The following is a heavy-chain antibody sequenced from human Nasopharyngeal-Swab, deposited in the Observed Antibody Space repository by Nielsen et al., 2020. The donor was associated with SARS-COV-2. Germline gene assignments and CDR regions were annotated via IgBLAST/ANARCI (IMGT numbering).Heavy chain of an antibody. Sequence: GESLKISCAASGFTFSDYYMSWIRQAPGKGLEWFSYISSSGSTIYYADSVKGRFTISRDNAKNSLYLQMNSLRAEDTAVYYCARSFEGSSGYYYDYFDYWGQGTLVTVSS. CDR2: ISSSGSTI. CDR1: GFTFSDYY. J-gene: IGHJ4*02. CDR3: ARSFEGSSGYYYDYFDY. V-gene: IGHV3-11*04. D-gene: IGHD3-22*01.